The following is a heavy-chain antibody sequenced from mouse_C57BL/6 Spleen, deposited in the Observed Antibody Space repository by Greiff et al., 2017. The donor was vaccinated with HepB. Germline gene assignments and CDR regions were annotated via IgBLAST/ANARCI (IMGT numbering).Heavy chain of an antibody. D-gene: IGHD1-1*01. J-gene: IGHJ4*01. CDR3: ARATVAGDYYAMDY. CDR1: GYAFSSSW. V-gene: IGHV1-82*01. Sequence: QVQLQQSGPELVKPGASVKISCKASGYAFSSSWMNWVKQRPGKGLEWIGRIYPGDGDTNYNGKFKGKATLTADKSSSTAYMQLSSLTSEDSAVYFCARATVAGDYYAMDYWGQGTSVTVSS. CDR2: IYPGDGDT.